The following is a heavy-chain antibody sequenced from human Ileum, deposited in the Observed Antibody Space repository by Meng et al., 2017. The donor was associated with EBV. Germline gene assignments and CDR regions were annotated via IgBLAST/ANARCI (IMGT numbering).Heavy chain of an antibody. J-gene: IGHJ4*02. D-gene: IGHD2-8*01. CDR2: IYHSGST. V-gene: IGHV4-4*02. Sequence: QVQLRESGPGLVKSSGTLSLTCGVSGDSMTNNNWWTWVRQPPGKGLEWIGEIYHSGSTNYNPSLQSRATISVDMSKKQFSLKLRSVTAADTAVYYCARTGVGPAFDYWGLGTLVTVSS. CDR3: ARTGVGPAFDY. CDR1: GDSMTNNNW.